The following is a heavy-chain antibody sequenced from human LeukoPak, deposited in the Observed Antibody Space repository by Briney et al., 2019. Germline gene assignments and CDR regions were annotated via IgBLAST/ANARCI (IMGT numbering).Heavy chain of an antibody. CDR2: ISSGGSTI. V-gene: IGHV3-11*01. Sequence: GGSLRLSCAASGFTLSDHYMSWIRQAPGKGLEWLSYISSGGSTIFYADSVEGRFTISRDNAKNSLYLRMNSLRAEDTAVYYCARDASSSWVTPDYWGQGTLVTVSS. CDR1: GFTLSDHY. D-gene: IGHD6-13*01. J-gene: IGHJ4*02. CDR3: ARDASSSWVTPDY.